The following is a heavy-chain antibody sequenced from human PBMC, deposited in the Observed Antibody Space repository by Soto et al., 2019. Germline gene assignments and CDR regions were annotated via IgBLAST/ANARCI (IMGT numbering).Heavy chain of an antibody. V-gene: IGHV1-24*01. J-gene: IGHJ4*02. Sequence: VQSGAEVKKPGASVEVSCKVSGDSITEVSMHWVRQSPEKGLEWMGGYDPEKGRRISAQNFKGRLTMTEDTSTDTAYMKLISLETDDTAVYFCATGPPWHYFDFWGRGTLVTVSS. CDR1: GDSITEVS. D-gene: IGHD5-12*01. CDR2: YDPEKGRR. CDR3: ATGPPWHYFDF.